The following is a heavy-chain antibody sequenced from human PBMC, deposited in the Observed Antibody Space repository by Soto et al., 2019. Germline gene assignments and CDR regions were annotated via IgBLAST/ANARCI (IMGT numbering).Heavy chain of an antibody. J-gene: IGHJ3*02. CDR2: ISSGGSAI. CDR3: ARVKECSSTSCYARDAFDI. V-gene: IGHV3-11*01. Sequence: GGSLRLSCAASGFTFSDHYMSWIRQAPRKGLEWVSYISSGGSAIYYADSVKGRFTISRDNANNPLYLQMNSLRAEDTAVYYCARVKECSSTSCYARDAFDIWGQGTMVTVSS. CDR1: GFTFSDHY. D-gene: IGHD2-2*01.